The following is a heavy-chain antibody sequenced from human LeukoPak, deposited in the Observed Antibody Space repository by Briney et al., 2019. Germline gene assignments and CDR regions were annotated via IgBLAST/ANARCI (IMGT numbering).Heavy chain of an antibody. CDR1: GFTFSSYS. Sequence: GGSLRLSCAASGFTFSSYSMNWVRQAPGKGLEWVSSISSSSSYIYYADSVKGRFTISRDNAKNSLYLQMNSLRAEDTAVYYCARDYALSSSWYGYYFDYWGQGTLVTVSS. CDR3: ARDYALSSSWYGYYFDY. D-gene: IGHD6-13*01. J-gene: IGHJ4*02. CDR2: ISSSSSYI. V-gene: IGHV3-21*01.